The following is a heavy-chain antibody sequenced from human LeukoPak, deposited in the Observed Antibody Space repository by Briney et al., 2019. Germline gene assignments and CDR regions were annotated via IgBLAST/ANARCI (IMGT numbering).Heavy chain of an antibody. Sequence: PSETLSLTCTVSGASITRSTYYWSWIRQPPGKGLEWIGEINHSGSTNYNPSLKSRVTISVDTSKNQFSLKLSSVTAADTAVYYCARGRWLPLGYWGQGTLVTVSS. CDR2: INHSGST. V-gene: IGHV4-39*07. CDR1: GASITRSTYY. J-gene: IGHJ4*02. D-gene: IGHD5-24*01. CDR3: ARGRWLPLGY.